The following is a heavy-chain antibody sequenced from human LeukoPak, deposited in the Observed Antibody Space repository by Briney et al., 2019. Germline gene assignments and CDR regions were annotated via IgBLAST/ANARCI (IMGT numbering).Heavy chain of an antibody. Sequence: SETLSLTCAVYGRSFSGYYWSWIRQPPGKGLEWIGEINHSGSTNYNPSLKSRVTISVDTSKNQFSLKLSSVTAADTAVYYCARARARASWYYWGQGTLVTVSS. CDR2: INHSGST. D-gene: IGHD1-1*01. V-gene: IGHV4-34*01. CDR1: GRSFSGYY. J-gene: IGHJ4*02. CDR3: ARARARASWYY.